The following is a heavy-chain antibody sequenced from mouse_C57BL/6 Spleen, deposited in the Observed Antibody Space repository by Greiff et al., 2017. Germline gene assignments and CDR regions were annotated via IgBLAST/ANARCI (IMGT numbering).Heavy chain of an antibody. D-gene: IGHD1-1*01. Sequence: VQLQQSGPGLVQPSQSLSITCTVSGFSLTSYGIHWVRQSPGKGLEWLGVIWSGGSTDYNAAFISRLSISKDNSTSQVFFKMNSLQADDTAIYYCALRYYYGSSLFAYWGQGTLVTVSA. V-gene: IGHV2-2*01. CDR2: IWSGGST. CDR1: GFSLTSYG. J-gene: IGHJ3*01. CDR3: ALRYYYGSSLFAY.